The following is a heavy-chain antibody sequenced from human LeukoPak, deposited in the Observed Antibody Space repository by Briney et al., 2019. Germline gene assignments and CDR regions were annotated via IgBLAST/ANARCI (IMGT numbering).Heavy chain of an antibody. CDR1: GFTVSNNR. J-gene: IGHJ4*02. D-gene: IGHD6-13*01. CDR2: VYTAGST. Sequence: GGSLRLSYAASGFTVSNNRMTWARQAPGKGLEWVSVVYTAGSTYYADSVKGRFTISRDNSKNTVYLQMNSLRVGDTAVYYCARGYSSNWNYFDYWRQGILVTVSS. CDR3: ARGYSSNWNYFDY. V-gene: IGHV3-53*01.